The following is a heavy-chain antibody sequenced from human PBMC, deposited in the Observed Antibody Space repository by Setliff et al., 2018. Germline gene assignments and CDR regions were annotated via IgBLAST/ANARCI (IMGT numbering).Heavy chain of an antibody. CDR1: GGSISNYY. V-gene: IGHV4-59*01. CDR2: IHYSGYT. Sequence: SETLSLTCTVSGGSISNYYWSWIRQPAGKGLEWIGYIHYSGYTNYNPSLKSRVTISIDTSKNQFSLKLSSVTAADTAVYYCTRGGTWSDAFDTWGQGTMVTVSS. CDR3: TRGGTWSDAFDT. J-gene: IGHJ3*02. D-gene: IGHD1-1*01.